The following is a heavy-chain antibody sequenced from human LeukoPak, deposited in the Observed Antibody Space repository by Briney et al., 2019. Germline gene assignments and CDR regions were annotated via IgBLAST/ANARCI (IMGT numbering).Heavy chain of an antibody. Sequence: PGGSLRLSCAASGFTFSSYWMSWVRQAPGKGLEWVSSISSSSKYIYYADSVKGRFTISRDNAKNSLYLQMNSLRAEDTAVYYCAREPFWSGYYSNLHFDYWGQGTLVTVSS. J-gene: IGHJ4*02. D-gene: IGHD3-3*01. CDR3: AREPFWSGYYSNLHFDY. CDR1: GFTFSSYW. CDR2: ISSSSKYI. V-gene: IGHV3-21*01.